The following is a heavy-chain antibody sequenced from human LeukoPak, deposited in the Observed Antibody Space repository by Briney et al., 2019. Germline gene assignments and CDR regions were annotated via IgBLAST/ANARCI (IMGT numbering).Heavy chain of an antibody. V-gene: IGHV4-59*01. J-gene: IGHJ4*02. CDR1: GGSISNYY. CDR2: IYYSGST. D-gene: IGHD6-13*01. Sequence: SETLSLTCTVSGGSISNYYWSWIRQPPGKGLEWIGYIYYSGSTNYNPSLKSRVTISVDTSKNQFSLKLSSVTAADTAVYYCARVSPHSIAATSRYYFDYWGQGTLVTVSS. CDR3: ARVSPHSIAATSRYYFDY.